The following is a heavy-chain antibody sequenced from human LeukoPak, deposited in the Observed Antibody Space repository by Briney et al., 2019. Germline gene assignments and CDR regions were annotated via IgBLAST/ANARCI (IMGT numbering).Heavy chain of an antibody. Sequence: SETLSLTCTVSGGSISTYYWNWIRQPPGKGLEWIGYIYHSGSTNYNPSLQSRVTISVDTSKNQFSLNLNSVTAADTAVYYCAKDVTSYYYYYYGMDVWGQGTTVTVSS. CDR2: IYHSGST. D-gene: IGHD3-16*01. CDR3: AKDVTSYYYYYYGMDV. J-gene: IGHJ6*02. V-gene: IGHV4-59*01. CDR1: GGSISTYY.